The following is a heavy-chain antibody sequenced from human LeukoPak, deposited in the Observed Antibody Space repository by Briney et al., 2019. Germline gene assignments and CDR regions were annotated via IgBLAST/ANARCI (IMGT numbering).Heavy chain of an antibody. D-gene: IGHD4-17*01. Sequence: NPSETLSLTCGVSGASFADCYWSWVRQTPGKGLEWLGEINHSGYTNDSPSLKSRVTLSIDTSRKQFSLNLRSVTVADAGSYYCTRMTTGHDYWGQGTLVTVSS. CDR3: TRMTTGHDY. J-gene: IGHJ4*02. CDR2: INHSGYT. CDR1: GASFADCY. V-gene: IGHV4-34*01.